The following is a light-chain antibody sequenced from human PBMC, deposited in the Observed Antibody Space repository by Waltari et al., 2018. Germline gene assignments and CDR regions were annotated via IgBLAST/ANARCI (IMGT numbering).Light chain of an antibody. Sequence: IVLTQSPVTLSVSPGESATLSCRASQSVATELAWYQQTPGQSPRLLIYDASTRATGIPARFSGGGSGREFTLTITSLQSEDFAVYYCQQSNIWPRTFGQGTKVEVK. V-gene: IGKV3-15*01. CDR1: QSVATE. J-gene: IGKJ1*01. CDR3: QQSNIWPRT. CDR2: DAS.